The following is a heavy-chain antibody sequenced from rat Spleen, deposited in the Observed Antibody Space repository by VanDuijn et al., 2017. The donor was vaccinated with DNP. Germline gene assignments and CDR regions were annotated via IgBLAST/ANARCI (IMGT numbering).Heavy chain of an antibody. D-gene: IGHD1-1*01. CDR2: INIGSGDT. Sequence: EVQLVESGGGLVQPGRSLKLSCAASGFIFNNYGMAWVRQTPTKGLEWVASINIGSGDTYYRDSVKGRFPISRDNTKNTQYLQMDSLRSEDTATYYCARGGGDGFAYWGRCTLVTVSS. CDR1: GFIFNNYG. V-gene: IGHV5S14*01. CDR3: ARGGGDGFAY. J-gene: IGHJ3*01.